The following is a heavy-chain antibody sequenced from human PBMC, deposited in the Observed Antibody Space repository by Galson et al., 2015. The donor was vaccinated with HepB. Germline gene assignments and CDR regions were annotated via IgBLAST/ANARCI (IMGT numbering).Heavy chain of an antibody. Sequence: SLRLSCAASGFTFSSYAMSWVRQAPGKGLEWVSAISGSGGSTYYADSVKGRFTISRDNSKNTLYLQMNSLRAEDTAVYYCAKDLSHGRWGYIVATNYGMDVWGQGTTVTVSS. D-gene: IGHD5-12*01. J-gene: IGHJ6*02. CDR3: AKDLSHGRWGYIVATNYGMDV. CDR1: GFTFSSYA. V-gene: IGHV3-23*01. CDR2: ISGSGGST.